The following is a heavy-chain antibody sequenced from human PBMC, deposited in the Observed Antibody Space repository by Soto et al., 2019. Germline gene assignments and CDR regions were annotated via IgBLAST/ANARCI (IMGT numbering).Heavy chain of an antibody. CDR1: GFSLSTSGVG. V-gene: IGHV2-5*01. Sequence: SGPTLVNPTQTLTLTCTFSGFSLSTSGVGVGWIRQPPGKALEWLALIYWNDDKRYSPSLKSRLTITKDTSKNQVVLTMTNMDPVDTATYYCAHRPHYGSGSLFFDYWGQGTLVTVSS. CDR2: IYWNDDK. J-gene: IGHJ4*02. CDR3: AHRPHYGSGSLFFDY. D-gene: IGHD3-10*01.